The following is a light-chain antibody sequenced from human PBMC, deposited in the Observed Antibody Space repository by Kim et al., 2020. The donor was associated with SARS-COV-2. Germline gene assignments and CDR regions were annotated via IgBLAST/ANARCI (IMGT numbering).Light chain of an antibody. Sequence: SASIGDRVTITCRASQSISSRLAWYQQKPGKAPKLLINKASNLESGVPSRFSGSGSGTDFALTISSLQPDDFATYYCQQYNSHSRTFGQGTKV. J-gene: IGKJ1*01. CDR1: QSISSR. V-gene: IGKV1-5*03. CDR2: KAS. CDR3: QQYNSHSRT.